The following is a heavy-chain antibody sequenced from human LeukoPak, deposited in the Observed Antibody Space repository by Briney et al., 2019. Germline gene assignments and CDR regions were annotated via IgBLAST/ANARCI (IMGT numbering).Heavy chain of an antibody. CDR2: IKSKTDGGTT. J-gene: IGHJ4*02. V-gene: IGHV3-15*01. CDR3: TTVPMIVVAISRDY. CDR1: GFTFSNAW. Sequence: SGGSLRLSCAASGFTFSNAWMSWVRQAPGKGLEWVGRIKSKTDGGTTDYAAPVKGRFTISRDDSKNTLYLQMNSLKTEDTAVYYCTTVPMIVVAISRDYWGQGTLVTVSS. D-gene: IGHD3-22*01.